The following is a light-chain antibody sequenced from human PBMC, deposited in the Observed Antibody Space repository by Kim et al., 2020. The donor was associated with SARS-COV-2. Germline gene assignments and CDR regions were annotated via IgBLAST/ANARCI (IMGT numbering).Light chain of an antibody. Sequence: ASGKLTCTLSSGYSSYANAWHQQQPEKGPRYLMKLNGDGSHSKGDGIPDRVSGSSSGAERYLTISSLQSEDEADYYCQAWGTGIPVFGGGTKVTVL. CDR2: LNGDGSH. J-gene: IGLJ3*02. CDR1: SGYSSYA. V-gene: IGLV4-69*01. CDR3: QAWGTGIPV.